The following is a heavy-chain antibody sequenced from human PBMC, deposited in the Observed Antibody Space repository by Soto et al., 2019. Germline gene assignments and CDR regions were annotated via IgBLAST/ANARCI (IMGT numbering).Heavy chain of an antibody. V-gene: IGHV3-7*03. Sequence: EVQLVESGGGLVQPGGSLRLSCAASGFTFSSYWMSWVRQAPGKGLEWVANIKQDGSEKYYVDSVKGRFTISRDSANNSLYLQMNSLRVEDTAVYYCATGVTAAGPDFWGQGTLVTVSS. CDR2: IKQDGSEK. D-gene: IGHD6-13*01. CDR1: GFTFSSYW. J-gene: IGHJ4*02. CDR3: ATGVTAAGPDF.